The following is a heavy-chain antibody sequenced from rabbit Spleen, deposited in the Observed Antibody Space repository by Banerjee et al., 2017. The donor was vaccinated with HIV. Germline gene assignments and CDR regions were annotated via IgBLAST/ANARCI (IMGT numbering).Heavy chain of an antibody. V-gene: IGHV1S45*01. CDR3: TRDSGSGPYIDGYFNL. J-gene: IGHJ4*01. Sequence: QEQLVESGGALVTPGGTLTLTCTASGFSFSGGFVMCRVRQGPGKGLEWIACIYTGNGKSYYASWAKGRFTISKTSSTTVTLRMTSLTVADTATYFCTRDSGSGPYIDGYFNLWGPGTLVTVS. D-gene: IGHD1-1*01. CDR2: IYTGNGKS. CDR1: GFSFSGGFV.